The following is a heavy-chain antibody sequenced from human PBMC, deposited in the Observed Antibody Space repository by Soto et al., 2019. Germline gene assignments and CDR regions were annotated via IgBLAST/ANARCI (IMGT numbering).Heavy chain of an antibody. CDR2: ISYDGVIQ. V-gene: IGHV3-30-3*01. CDR3: ASYRTPAVVVPAAIDY. CDR1: GFLFSSYG. Sequence: PEGCLRLSWSVSGFLFSSYGFHWVRQTAGKGLEWVALISYDGVIQYYTDSVEGRFTISRDNSKNTLYLQMNSLRVEDTAVYYCASYRTPAVVVPAAIDYWGQGTRVTVS. J-gene: IGHJ4*02. D-gene: IGHD2-2*01.